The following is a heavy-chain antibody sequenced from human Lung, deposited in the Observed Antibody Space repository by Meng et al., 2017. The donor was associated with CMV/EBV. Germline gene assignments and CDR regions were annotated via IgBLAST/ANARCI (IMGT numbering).Heavy chain of an antibody. CDR2: LYYSGST. V-gene: IGHV4-39*07. D-gene: IGHD1-26*01. Sequence: SXTXSLXCTVSGGSISSSTYYWGWVRQPPGKGLEWIGSLYYSGSTYYNPSLKSRVTISVDTSMNQFSLKLSSVTAADTAMYYCARGDSGSYYFDYWGKGTLVTVSS. CDR1: GGSISSSTYY. CDR3: ARGDSGSYYFDY. J-gene: IGHJ4*02.